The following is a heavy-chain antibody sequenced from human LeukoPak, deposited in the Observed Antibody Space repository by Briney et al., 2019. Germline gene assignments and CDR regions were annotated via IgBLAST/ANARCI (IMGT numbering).Heavy chain of an antibody. CDR1: GFTFSIYS. D-gene: IGHD5-18*01. J-gene: IGHJ4*02. CDR2: ISSSSTYI. V-gene: IGHV3-21*01. Sequence: GGSLRLSCAASGFTFSIYSMNWVRQAPGKGLEWVSSISSSSTYIYYADSVKGRFTISRDNAKNSLYLQMNSLRAEDTAVYYCARGTAMVVGRVDYWGQGTLVTVSS. CDR3: ARGTAMVVGRVDY.